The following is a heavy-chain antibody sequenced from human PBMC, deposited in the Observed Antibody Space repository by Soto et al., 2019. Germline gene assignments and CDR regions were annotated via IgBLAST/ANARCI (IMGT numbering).Heavy chain of an antibody. Sequence: SETLSLTCTVSGGSISSYYWSWIRQPAGKGLEWIGRIYTSGSTNYNPSLKSRVTMSVDTSKNQLSLKLSSVTAADTAVYYCARSPGGAAAGNWFDPWGQGTLVTVSS. CDR3: ARSPGGAAAGNWFDP. CDR2: IYTSGST. D-gene: IGHD6-13*01. CDR1: GGSISSYY. J-gene: IGHJ5*02. V-gene: IGHV4-4*07.